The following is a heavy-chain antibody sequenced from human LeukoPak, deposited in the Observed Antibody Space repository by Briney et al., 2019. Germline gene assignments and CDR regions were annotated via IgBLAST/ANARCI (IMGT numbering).Heavy chain of an antibody. Sequence: GGSLRLSCAASGFTFSSYAMSWVRQAPGKGLEWVSAISGSGGSTYYADSVKGRFTISRDNSKNTLYLQMNSLRAEDTAVYYCAKDHYYYDSSGYYRNTHAFDIWGQGTMVTVSS. V-gene: IGHV3-23*01. J-gene: IGHJ3*02. D-gene: IGHD3-22*01. CDR1: GFTFSSYA. CDR3: AKDHYYYDSSGYYRNTHAFDI. CDR2: ISGSGGST.